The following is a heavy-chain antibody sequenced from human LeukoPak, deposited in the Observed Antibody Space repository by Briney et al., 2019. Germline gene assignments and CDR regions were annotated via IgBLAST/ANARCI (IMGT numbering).Heavy chain of an antibody. D-gene: IGHD2-2*01. J-gene: IGHJ4*02. Sequence: PGGSLRLSCAVSGFTFSSYEMNWIRQAPGKGLEWLSYITSSGSTIYYADSVKGRFTISRDNAKNSLYLQMNSLRAEDTAIYYWPRNRAYCSITSSPNYFDYGGRGTKVTAPS. V-gene: IGHV3-48*03. CDR1: GFTFSSYE. CDR3: PRNRAYCSITSSPNYFDY. CDR2: ITSSGSTI.